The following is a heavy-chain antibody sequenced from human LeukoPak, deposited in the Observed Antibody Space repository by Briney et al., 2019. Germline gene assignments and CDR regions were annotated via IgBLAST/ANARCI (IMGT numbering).Heavy chain of an antibody. CDR3: ARGIATRPLVPLSPFDY. V-gene: IGHV1-69*13. Sequence: GASVKVSCKASGGTFSSYAISWVRQAPGQGLEWMGGIIPIFGTANYAQKFQGRVTITADESTSTAYMELSSLRSEDTAVYYCARGIATRPLVPLSPFDYWGQGTLVTVSS. CDR1: GGTFSSYA. J-gene: IGHJ4*02. CDR2: IIPIFGTA. D-gene: IGHD6-6*01.